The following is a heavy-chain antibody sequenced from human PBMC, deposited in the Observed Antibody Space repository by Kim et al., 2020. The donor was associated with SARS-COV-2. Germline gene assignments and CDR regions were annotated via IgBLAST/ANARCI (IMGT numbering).Heavy chain of an antibody. Sequence: GGSLRLSCAASGFTFSSYSMNWVRQAPGKGLEWVSSISSSSSYIYYADSVKGRFTISRDNAKNSLYLQMNSLRAEDTAVYYCARDPSSSWYLFVYYFDYWGQGTLVTVSS. D-gene: IGHD6-13*01. V-gene: IGHV3-21*01. CDR3: ARDPSSSWYLFVYYFDY. J-gene: IGHJ4*02. CDR1: GFTFSSYS. CDR2: ISSSSSYI.